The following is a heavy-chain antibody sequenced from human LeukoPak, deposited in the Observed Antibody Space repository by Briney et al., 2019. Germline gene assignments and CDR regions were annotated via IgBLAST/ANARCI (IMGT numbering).Heavy chain of an antibody. CDR1: GRTFSSSA. D-gene: IGHD3-9*01. CDR2: IISIFGTA. V-gene: IGHV1-69*13. J-gene: IGHJ4*02. Sequence: SVNLSCKASGRTFSSSAISWVRQAPGQGLEWMGGIISIFGTANYAQKLQGRVTITADESTSTAYMELSSLSSDDTALYYCATCLRYFDWLQVAYFDYWGPGTLVTVSS. CDR3: ATCLRYFDWLQVAYFDY.